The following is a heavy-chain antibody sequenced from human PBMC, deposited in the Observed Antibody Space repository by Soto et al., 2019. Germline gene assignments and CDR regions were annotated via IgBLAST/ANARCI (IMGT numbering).Heavy chain of an antibody. CDR3: ARDPPRRYNSGQGLDY. J-gene: IGHJ4*02. V-gene: IGHV1-18*04. CDR2: ISTYYDNT. D-gene: IGHD5-18*01. Sequence: GASAKVSCKASGYTFTSYGISWVRQAPGQGLEWMGWISTYYDNTNYAQNLRGRVTMTTDTSTSTAYMELRSLRSDDTAVYYCARDPPRRYNSGQGLDYWGQGTLVNVSS. CDR1: GYTFTSYG.